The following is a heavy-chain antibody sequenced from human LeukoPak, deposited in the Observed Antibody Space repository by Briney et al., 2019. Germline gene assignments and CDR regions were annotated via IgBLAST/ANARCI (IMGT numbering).Heavy chain of an antibody. CDR2: IYYSGST. V-gene: IGHV4-59*01. Sequence: SETLSLTCTVPGGSISSYYWSWIRQPPGKGLEWIGYIYYSGSTNYNPSLKSRVTISVDTSKNQFSLKLSSVTAADTAVYYCARDRPRYYDSSGYYLGAYYYGMDVWGQGTTVTVSS. D-gene: IGHD3-22*01. J-gene: IGHJ6*02. CDR1: GGSISSYY. CDR3: ARDRPRYYDSSGYYLGAYYYGMDV.